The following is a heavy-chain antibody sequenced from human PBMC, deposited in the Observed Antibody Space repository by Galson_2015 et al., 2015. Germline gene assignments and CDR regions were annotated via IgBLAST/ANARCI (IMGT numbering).Heavy chain of an antibody. CDR2: FDPEDGET. CDR3: ATGGVGATAYNWFDP. J-gene: IGHJ5*02. Sequence: SVKVSCKVSGYTLTELSMHWVRQAPGKGLEWMGGFDPEDGETIYAQKFRGRVTMTEDTSTDTVYMELSSLRSEDTAVYYCATGGVGATAYNWFDPWGQGTLVTVSS. V-gene: IGHV1-24*01. D-gene: IGHD1-26*01. CDR1: GYTLTELS.